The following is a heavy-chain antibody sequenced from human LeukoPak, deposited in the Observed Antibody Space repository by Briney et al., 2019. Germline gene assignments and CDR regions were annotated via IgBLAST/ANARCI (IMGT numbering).Heavy chain of an antibody. CDR3: ARRVSYGDFDY. CDR2: MNPNSGNT. D-gene: IGHD4-17*01. J-gene: IGHJ4*02. Sequence: ASVKVSCKASGCTFTSYDVNWVRQATGQGLEWMGWMNPNSGNTGYAQKFQGRVTITRNTSISTAYMQLSSLRSEDTAVYYCARRVSYGDFDYWGQGTLVTVSS. CDR1: GCTFTSYD. V-gene: IGHV1-8*01.